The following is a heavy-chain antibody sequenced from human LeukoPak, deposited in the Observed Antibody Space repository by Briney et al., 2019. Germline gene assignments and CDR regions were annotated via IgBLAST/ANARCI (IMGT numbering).Heavy chain of an antibody. CDR3: ARDRAYCGGDCYSVWFEP. D-gene: IGHD2-21*02. CDR1: GGSISIVSYY. V-gene: IGHV4-39*07. CDR2: IYYSGTT. J-gene: IGHJ5*02. Sequence: SETLSPTCTVPGGSISIVSYYWGWIRQPPGKGLGWVGSIYYSGTTYYTLSLKSRVTISVDTSKNQFSLMLSSVTAADTVVYYCARDRAYCGGDCYSVWFEPWGQGTLVTVSS.